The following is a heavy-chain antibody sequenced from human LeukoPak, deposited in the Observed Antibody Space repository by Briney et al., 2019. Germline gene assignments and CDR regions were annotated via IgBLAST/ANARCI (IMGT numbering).Heavy chain of an antibody. V-gene: IGHV4-39*01. CDR1: GGSISSSSYY. CDR3: ARQEIVATKIDY. CDR2: IYYSGST. Sequence: PSQTLSLTCTVSGGSISSSSYYWGWIRQPPGKGLEWIGSIYYSGSTYYNPSRKSRVTISADTSKNQFPLTLSSVTAADTAVYYCARQEIVATKIDYWGQGTLVTVSS. D-gene: IGHD5-12*01. J-gene: IGHJ4*02.